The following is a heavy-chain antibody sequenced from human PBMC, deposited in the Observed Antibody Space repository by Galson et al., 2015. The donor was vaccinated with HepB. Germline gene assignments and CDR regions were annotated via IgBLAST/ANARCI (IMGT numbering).Heavy chain of an antibody. V-gene: IGHV1-18*04. CDR1: GYTFTSYG. CDR3: ARLFYNYDSSGYTWFDP. CDR2: ISGHNGNT. D-gene: IGHD3-22*01. J-gene: IGHJ5*02. Sequence: VKVSCKASGYTFTSYGISWVRQAPGQGLEWMGWISGHNGNTNYAQKVQGRVTMTTDTSTSTAYMELRSLRSDDTAIYYCARLFYNYDSSGYTWFDPWGQGTLVTVSS.